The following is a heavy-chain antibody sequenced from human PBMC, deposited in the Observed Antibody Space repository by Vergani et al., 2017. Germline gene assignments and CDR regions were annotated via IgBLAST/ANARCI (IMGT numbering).Heavy chain of an antibody. V-gene: IGHV1-69*12. Sequence: QVQLVQSGAEVKKPGSSVKVSCKASGGTFSSYAISWVRQAPGQGLEWMGGIIPNFSQARSAQKFQGRVTITADESTRTGYMELNSLRSDDSAVYYCARDRMGVRFRQPHYYGMDVWCQGSTVTIFS. CDR3: ARDRMGVRFRQPHYYGMDV. CDR1: GGTFSSYA. J-gene: IGHJ6*02. D-gene: IGHD1-14*01. CDR2: IIPNFSQA.